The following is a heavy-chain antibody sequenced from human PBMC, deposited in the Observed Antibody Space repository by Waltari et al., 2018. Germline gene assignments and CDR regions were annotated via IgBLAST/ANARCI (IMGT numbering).Heavy chain of an antibody. V-gene: IGHV1-69-2*01. CDR2: VDPEDGET. Sequence: EVHLLQSGAEVKKPGATVKISCTASGYTFTAYYLNWVQQAPGKGLEWMGRVDPEDGETIYAEKFQGRVTITADTSTDTAYMELSSLRSEDTAVYYCATFRDRAVAKYWGQGTLVTVSS. D-gene: IGHD6-19*01. J-gene: IGHJ4*02. CDR3: ATFRDRAVAKY. CDR1: GYTFTAYY.